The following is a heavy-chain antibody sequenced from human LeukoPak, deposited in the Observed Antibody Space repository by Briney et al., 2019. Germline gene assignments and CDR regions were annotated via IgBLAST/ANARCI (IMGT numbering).Heavy chain of an antibody. J-gene: IGHJ4*02. Sequence: SETLSLTCSVSGDSVTSSYWNWSRQPPGKGLEWIGYVSSDGTTNFTPSLTSRLIMSVDTAKNDISLILTSVTGADTAIYYCARLDCFVEGCYNHWGRGTLVTVSS. D-gene: IGHD2-15*01. CDR2: VSSDGTT. CDR3: ARLDCFVEGCYNH. V-gene: IGHV4-59*08. CDR1: GDSVTSSY.